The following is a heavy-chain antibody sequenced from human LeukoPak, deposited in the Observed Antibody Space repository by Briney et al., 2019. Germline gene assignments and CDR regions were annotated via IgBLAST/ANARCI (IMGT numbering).Heavy chain of an antibody. Sequence: ASVKVSFRSSGYTFTTYGITWVRQAPGQGLEWMGWISTYNGNTNYAQKLQGRVTMTTDTSTSTAYMELRSLRSDDTAMYYCARDRMDTGTYFDYWGRGTLVTVSS. CDR3: ARDRMDTGTYFDY. V-gene: IGHV1-18*01. CDR2: ISTYNGNT. J-gene: IGHJ4*02. CDR1: GYTFTTYG. D-gene: IGHD5-18*01.